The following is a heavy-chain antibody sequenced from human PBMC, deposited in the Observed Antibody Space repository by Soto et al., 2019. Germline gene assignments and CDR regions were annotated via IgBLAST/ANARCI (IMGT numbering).Heavy chain of an antibody. D-gene: IGHD2-2*01. CDR1: GITLSNYF. Sequence: QVQLVESGGGVVQPGRSLRLSCAASGITLSNYFMYWVRQAPGKGLEWVAGISYDGSNKHYADSVKGRFTISRDNSKNTLDLQANSLRAEDTAVYSCVAGDQYYGMGVWGQGTTVTVSS. CDR2: ISYDGSNK. V-gene: IGHV3-30-3*01. CDR3: VAGDQYYGMGV. J-gene: IGHJ6*02.